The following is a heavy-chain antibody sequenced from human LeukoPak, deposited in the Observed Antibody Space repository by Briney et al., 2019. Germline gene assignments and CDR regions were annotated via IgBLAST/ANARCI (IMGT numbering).Heavy chain of an antibody. CDR2: ISYDGSNK. Sequence: PGRSLRLSCAASGFTFSSYAMHWVRQAPGKGLEWVAVISYDGSNKYYADSVKGRFTISRDNSKNTLYLQMNSLRAEDTAVYYCAKPARSGWYVGDYYYYGMDVWGQGTTVTVS. CDR1: GFTFSSYA. J-gene: IGHJ6*02. V-gene: IGHV3-30-3*02. CDR3: AKPARSGWYVGDYYYYGMDV. D-gene: IGHD6-19*01.